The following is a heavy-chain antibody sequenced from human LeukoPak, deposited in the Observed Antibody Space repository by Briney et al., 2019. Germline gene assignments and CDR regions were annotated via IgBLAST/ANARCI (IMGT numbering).Heavy chain of an antibody. J-gene: IGHJ4*02. Sequence: SETLSLICTVSGGSISSYYWSWIRQPPGKGLEWIGYIYYSGSTNYNPSLKSRVTISVDTSKNQLSLKLSSVTAADTAVYYCARVRSSGYPPPPAFDYWGQGTLVTVSS. V-gene: IGHV4-59*01. CDR3: ARVRSSGYPPPPAFDY. CDR1: GGSISSYY. D-gene: IGHD3-22*01. CDR2: IYYSGST.